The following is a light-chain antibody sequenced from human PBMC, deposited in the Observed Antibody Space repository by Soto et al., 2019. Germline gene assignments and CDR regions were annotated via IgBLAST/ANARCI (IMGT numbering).Light chain of an antibody. V-gene: IGKV3-15*01. J-gene: IGKJ1*01. Sequence: EIVMTQSPATLSVSPGERATLSCRASQSVSSNLAWYQQKPGQAPWLLIYGASTRATAIPARFSGSGSGTEFTLTISSLQSEDFAVYYCQQYNNWPVTFGQGTKVEI. CDR3: QQYNNWPVT. CDR1: QSVSSN. CDR2: GAS.